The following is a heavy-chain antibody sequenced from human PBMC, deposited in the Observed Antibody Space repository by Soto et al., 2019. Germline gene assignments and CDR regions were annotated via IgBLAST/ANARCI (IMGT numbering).Heavy chain of an antibody. CDR2: IYHSGST. CDR3: ARQGRSGYYSNHDAVDF. CDR1: GASISRSSNY. D-gene: IGHD3-22*01. J-gene: IGHJ3*01. V-gene: IGHV4-39*01. Sequence: SETLSLTCTVSGASISRSSNYWGWIRQPPGKGLEWIGSIYHSGSTYYNPSLKSRVTISVDTSKNQFSLKLSSVTAADTAVYYCARQGRSGYYSNHDAVDFWGQGTMVTVSS.